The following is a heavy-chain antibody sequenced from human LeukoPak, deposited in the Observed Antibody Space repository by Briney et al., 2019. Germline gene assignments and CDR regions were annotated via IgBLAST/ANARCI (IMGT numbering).Heavy chain of an antibody. Sequence: SGPALVKPTQTLTLTCTFSGFSLSTSGMCVSWIRQPPGKALEWLARIDWDDDKYYSTSLKTRLTISNDTSKNQVVLTMTNMDPVDTATYYCARSRMITFGGVIARPLYYFDYWGQGTLVTVSS. CDR3: ARSRMITFGGVIARPLYYFDY. J-gene: IGHJ4*02. CDR1: GFSLSTSGMC. D-gene: IGHD3-16*02. V-gene: IGHV2-70*11. CDR2: IDWDDDK.